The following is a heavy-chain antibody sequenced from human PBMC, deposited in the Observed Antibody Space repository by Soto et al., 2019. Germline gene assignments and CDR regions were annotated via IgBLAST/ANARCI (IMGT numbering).Heavy chain of an antibody. CDR1: GFTFSSYS. V-gene: IGHV3-21*01. CDR2: ISSSSSYI. D-gene: IGHD1-7*01. Sequence: GGSLRLSCAVSGFTFSSYSMNWVRQAPGKGLEWVSSISSSSSYIYYADSVKGRFTISRDNAKNSLYLQMNSLRAEDTAVYYCARAGYNWNYGPNWFDPWGQGTLVTVSS. CDR3: ARAGYNWNYGPNWFDP. J-gene: IGHJ5*02.